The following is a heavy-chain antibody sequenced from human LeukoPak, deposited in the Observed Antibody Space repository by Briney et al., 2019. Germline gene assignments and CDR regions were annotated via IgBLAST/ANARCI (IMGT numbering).Heavy chain of an antibody. CDR2: IYSGCST. Sequence: HAGGSLRLSCAASGFTVSSNHMSWVPQAPGKGLEWVSIIYSGCSTYYAASVKGRFTISRDNSKNTLYLQMNGLRAEDTAVYFCVRVGYSYGYGDWNHFDYWGQGTLVTVSS. CDR3: VRVGYSYGYGDWNHFDY. V-gene: IGHV3-66*02. J-gene: IGHJ4*02. D-gene: IGHD5-18*01. CDR1: GFTVSSNH.